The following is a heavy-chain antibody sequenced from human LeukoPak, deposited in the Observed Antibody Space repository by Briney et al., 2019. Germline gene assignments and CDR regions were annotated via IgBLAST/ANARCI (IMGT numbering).Heavy chain of an antibody. Sequence: GGSLRLSCAASGFTFSSYWMSWVRQAPGKGLAWVANIKQDGSEKYYVDSVKGRFTISRDNAKNSLYLQMNSLRAEDTAVYYCARVRWELPFDYWGQGTLVTVSS. V-gene: IGHV3-7*01. CDR1: GFTFSSYW. J-gene: IGHJ4*02. CDR2: IKQDGSEK. D-gene: IGHD1-26*01. CDR3: ARVRWELPFDY.